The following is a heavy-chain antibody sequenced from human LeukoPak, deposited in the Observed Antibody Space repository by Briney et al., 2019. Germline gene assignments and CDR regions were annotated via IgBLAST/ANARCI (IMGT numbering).Heavy chain of an antibody. J-gene: IGHJ4*02. CDR3: ARYGDPGPLNY. D-gene: IGHD7-27*01. V-gene: IGHV3-74*01. CDR1: GFTFRSYW. CDR2: TNRDGSTT. Sequence: PGGSLRLSCEASGFTFRSYWMHWVRQAPGKGLAWVSCTNRDGSTTNYADSVKGRFTISRDNAKNTLSLQMNSLRADDTAVYYCARYGDPGPLNYWGQGTLVTVSS.